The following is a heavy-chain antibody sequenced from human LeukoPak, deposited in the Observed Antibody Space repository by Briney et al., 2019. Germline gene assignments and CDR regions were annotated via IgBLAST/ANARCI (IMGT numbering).Heavy chain of an antibody. CDR3: AGDESNGYYFYY. Sequence: SGTLSLTCAVPGGSTTRSNWWSWVRQPPGKGLEWIGEISHSGSTHYNPSLKCRVTLSVYKSNNQFSLRRSSVTAADTAVYYCAGDESNGYYFYYWGQRTLVTGSS. D-gene: IGHD3-22*01. CDR2: ISHSGST. J-gene: IGHJ4*02. V-gene: IGHV4-4*02. CDR1: GGSTTRSNW.